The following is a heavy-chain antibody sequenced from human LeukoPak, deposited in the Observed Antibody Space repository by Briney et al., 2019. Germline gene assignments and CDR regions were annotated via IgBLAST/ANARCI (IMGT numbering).Heavy chain of an antibody. D-gene: IGHD4-17*01. CDR3: ARSTTVTNVFDY. V-gene: IGHV1-3*01. CDR2: INAGNGNT. J-gene: IGHJ4*02. Sequence: ASVKVSCKASGYTFTSYAMHWVRQAPGQRLEWMGWINAGNGNTKYSQKFQGRVTITRDTSASTAYMELSSLRSEDTAVYYCARSTTVTNVFDYWGQGTLATVSS. CDR1: GYTFTSYA.